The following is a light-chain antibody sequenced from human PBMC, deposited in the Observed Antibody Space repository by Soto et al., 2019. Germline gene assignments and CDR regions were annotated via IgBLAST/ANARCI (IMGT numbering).Light chain of an antibody. CDR2: DAS. V-gene: IGKV1-5*01. Sequence: DIQMTQSPSTLSASVGDRVTITCRASESISNYLAWYQQIPGKAPKLLIYDASSLESGVPSRFSGSGSGAEFTLTISSLQPDDFATYYCQQYNSYSWTFGQGTKVDIK. CDR1: ESISNY. J-gene: IGKJ1*01. CDR3: QQYNSYSWT.